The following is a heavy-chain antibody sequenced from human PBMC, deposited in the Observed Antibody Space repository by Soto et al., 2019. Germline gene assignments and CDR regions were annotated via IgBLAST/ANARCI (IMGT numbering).Heavy chain of an antibody. CDR3: ARDYFSCTSCYRVWYYCYVMDV. CDR2: INAGNGNT. CDR1: GYTFTSYA. V-gene: IGHV1-3*01. D-gene: IGHD2-2*02. Sequence: ASVKVSCKASGYTFTSYAMHWVRQAPGQRLEWMGWINAGNGNTKYSQKFQGRVTITRDTSASTAYMELSSLRSEDTAVYYCARDYFSCTSCYRVWYYCYVMDVWGQGTTVTVSS. J-gene: IGHJ6*02.